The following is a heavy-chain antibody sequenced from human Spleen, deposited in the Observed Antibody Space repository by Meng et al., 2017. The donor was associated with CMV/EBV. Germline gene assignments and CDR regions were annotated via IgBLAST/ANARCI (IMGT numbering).Heavy chain of an antibody. CDR2: ISSSGRTI. Sequence: GSLKISCAASGFTFRSYDINWVRQAPGKGLEWISYISSSGRTIYYADSVKGRFTISRDNGKNSMHLQMNSLRAEDTATYYCARDTRTQGDFDFWGQGILVTVSS. J-gene: IGHJ4*02. CDR1: GFTFRSYD. CDR3: ARDTRTQGDFDF. V-gene: IGHV3-48*03. D-gene: IGHD3-16*01.